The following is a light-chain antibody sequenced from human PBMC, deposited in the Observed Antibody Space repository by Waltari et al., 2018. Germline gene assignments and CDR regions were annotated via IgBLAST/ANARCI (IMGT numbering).Light chain of an antibody. Sequence: SSRLTQDPAVSVALGQTGRITCHGDCLRTYFPTWYQQKPGQAPRLVIYGKNNRPSGIPDRFSGSSSENTASLTITGAQAEDEADYFCSSRDSSGNHVLFGGGTKLTVL. CDR1: CLRTYF. J-gene: IGLJ3*02. V-gene: IGLV3-19*01. CDR2: GKN. CDR3: SSRDSSGNHVL.